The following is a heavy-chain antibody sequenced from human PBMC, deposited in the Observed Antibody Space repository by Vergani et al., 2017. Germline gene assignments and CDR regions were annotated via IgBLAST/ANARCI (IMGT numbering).Heavy chain of an antibody. V-gene: IGHV4-34*01. Sequence: QVQLQQWGAGLLKPSETLSLTCAVYGGSFSGYYWSWIRQPPGKGLEWIGEINHSGSTYYNPSLKSRVTISVDTSKNQFSLKLSSVTAADTAVYYCARESGYNAYYFDYWGQGTLVTVSS. CDR1: GGSFSGYY. CDR2: INHSGST. CDR3: ARESGYNAYYFDY. J-gene: IGHJ4*02. D-gene: IGHD5-24*01.